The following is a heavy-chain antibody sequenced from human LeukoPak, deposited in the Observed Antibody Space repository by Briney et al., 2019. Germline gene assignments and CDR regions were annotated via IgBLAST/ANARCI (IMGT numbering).Heavy chain of an antibody. CDR3: ARPGFWSGYYTDYYYYGMDV. D-gene: IGHD3-3*01. J-gene: IGHJ6*02. CDR1: GGSISSSSYY. V-gene: IGHV4-39*01. CDR2: IYYSGST. Sequence: PSETLSPTCTVSGGSISSSSYYWGWIRQPPGRGLEWIGSIYYSGSTYYNPSLKSRVTISVDTSKNQFSLKLSSVTAADTAVYYCARPGFWSGYYTDYYYYGMDVWGQGTTVTVSS.